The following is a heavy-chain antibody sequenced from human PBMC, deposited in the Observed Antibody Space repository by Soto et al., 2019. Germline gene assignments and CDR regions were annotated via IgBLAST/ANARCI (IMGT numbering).Heavy chain of an antibody. J-gene: IGHJ4*02. CDR2: IYGDDDK. CDR1: GFSLTTNRVV. V-gene: IGHV2-5*02. Sequence: SGPTLVNPTQTRTLTCTFSGFSLTTNRVVVGWVRQPPGKAPSWLAFIYGDDDKRYSPSLWSRLTITKDTSKNQVVLTMTNLDPVDTATYYCVHRTTVTSDDYWGRGTLVTVSS. D-gene: IGHD4-17*01. CDR3: VHRTTVTSDDY.